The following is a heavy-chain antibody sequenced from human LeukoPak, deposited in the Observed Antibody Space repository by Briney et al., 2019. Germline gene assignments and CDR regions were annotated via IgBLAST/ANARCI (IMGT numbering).Heavy chain of an antibody. Sequence: PSETLSLICAVYGGSFSGYYWSWIRQPPGKGLEWIAYGHHSESSNYNPSFRSRVIIPVDTSRNQFSLRLSSVTAADTAIYYCARESAGSLHDSTAAFHYWGQGILVIVSS. CDR1: GGSFSGYY. CDR2: GHHSESS. D-gene: IGHD2-8*02. CDR3: ARESAGSLHDSTAAFHY. J-gene: IGHJ4*02. V-gene: IGHV4-34*01.